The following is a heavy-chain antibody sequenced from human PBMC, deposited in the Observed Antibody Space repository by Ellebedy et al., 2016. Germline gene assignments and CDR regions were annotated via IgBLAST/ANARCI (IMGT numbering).Heavy chain of an antibody. CDR1: GYTFTSFG. Sequence: ASVKVSXXASGYTFTSFGISWVRQAPGQGLEWMGWVPTYREHTNYAQKFQGRVTMTADTSTNTAYMELRSLTTDDTAVYYCARDRGWIPDTFDLWGDGTMVTVSS. CDR3: ARDRGWIPDTFDL. J-gene: IGHJ3*01. CDR2: VPTYREHT. D-gene: IGHD3-10*01. V-gene: IGHV1-18*01.